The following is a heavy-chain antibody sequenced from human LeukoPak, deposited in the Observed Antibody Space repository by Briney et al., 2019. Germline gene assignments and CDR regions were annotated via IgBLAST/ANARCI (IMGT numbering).Heavy chain of an antibody. CDR1: GFTFSSYG. Sequence: GRSLRLSCAASGFTFSSYGMHWVRQAPGKGLEWVAVIWYDGSNKYYADSVKGRFTISRDNSKNTLYLQMNSLRAEDTAVYYCAKGREWEPRRGAFDIWGQGTMVTVSS. J-gene: IGHJ3*02. CDR2: IWYDGSNK. V-gene: IGHV3-33*06. CDR3: AKGREWEPRRGAFDI. D-gene: IGHD1-26*01.